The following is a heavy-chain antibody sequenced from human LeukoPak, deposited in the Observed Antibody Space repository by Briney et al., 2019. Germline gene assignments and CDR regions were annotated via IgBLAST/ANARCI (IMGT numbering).Heavy chain of an antibody. CDR3: AKGRGYYYYYYMDV. J-gene: IGHJ6*03. CDR1: GFTFSSYE. Sequence: GGSLRLSCAASGFTFSSYEMNWVRQAPGKGLEWVSYISSSGSTIYYADSVKGRFTISRDNSKNTLYLQMNSLKAEDTAVYYCAKGRGYYYYYYMDVWGKGTTVTIS. V-gene: IGHV3-48*03. CDR2: ISSSGSTI.